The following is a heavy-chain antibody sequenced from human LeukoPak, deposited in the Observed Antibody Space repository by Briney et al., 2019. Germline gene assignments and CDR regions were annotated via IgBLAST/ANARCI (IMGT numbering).Heavy chain of an antibody. J-gene: IGHJ6*03. CDR3: ARGLIQRGYYYYTDV. V-gene: IGHV5-51*01. Sequence: GESLQISCKGSGYSFTSYWIGWVRQMPGKGLEWMGIIYPGDSDTRYSPSFQGQVNISADKSISTAYLQWSSLKASDTAMYYCARGLIQRGYYYYTDVWGKGTTVTVSS. CDR2: IYPGDSDT. D-gene: IGHD5-18*01. CDR1: GYSFTSYW.